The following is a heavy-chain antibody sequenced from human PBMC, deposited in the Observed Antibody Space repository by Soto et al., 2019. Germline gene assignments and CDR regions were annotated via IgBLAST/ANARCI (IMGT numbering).Heavy chain of an antibody. Sequence: SETLSLTCTVSGGSISSSTYYWGWIRQSPGKGLEWIGSIFYSGSTYFNPSFKSRVTISVDTSKNQFSLKLSSVTVADTAIYYCASLSYEQLWWGQGTLVTVS. CDR2: IFYSGST. V-gene: IGHV4-39*01. CDR1: GGSISSSTYY. J-gene: IGHJ4*02. CDR3: ASLSYEQLW. D-gene: IGHD1-1*01.